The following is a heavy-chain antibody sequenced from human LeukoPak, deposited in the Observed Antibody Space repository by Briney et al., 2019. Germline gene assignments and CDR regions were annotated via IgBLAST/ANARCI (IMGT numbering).Heavy chain of an antibody. V-gene: IGHV4-59*01. D-gene: IGHD6-19*01. CDR3: ARAPIAVAGLFDY. Sequence: SETLSLTCTVSGGSISSYYWSWIRQPPGKGLEWIGYIYYSGSTNYNPSLKSRVTISVDTSKNQFSLKLSPVTAADTAVYYCARAPIAVAGLFDYWGQGTLVTVSS. CDR2: IYYSGST. J-gene: IGHJ4*02. CDR1: GGSISSYY.